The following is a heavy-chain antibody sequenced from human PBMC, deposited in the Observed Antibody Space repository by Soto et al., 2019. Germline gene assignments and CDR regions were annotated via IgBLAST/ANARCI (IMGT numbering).Heavy chain of an antibody. CDR1: GFTFSSYA. Sequence: GESLKISCAASGFTFSSYAMSWVRQAPGKGLEWVSAISGSGGSTYYADSVKGRFTISRDNSKNTLYLQMNSLKAEDTAVYYCAKDCRSGGSCYGMDVWGQGTTVTVSS. J-gene: IGHJ6*02. CDR3: AKDCRSGGSCYGMDV. D-gene: IGHD2-15*01. CDR2: ISGSGGST. V-gene: IGHV3-23*01.